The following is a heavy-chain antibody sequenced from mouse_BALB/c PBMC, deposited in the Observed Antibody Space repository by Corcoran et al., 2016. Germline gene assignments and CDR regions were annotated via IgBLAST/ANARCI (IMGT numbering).Heavy chain of an antibody. Sequence: QIQLVQSGPELKKPGETVKISCKASGYTFTNYGMNWVKQAPGKGLKWMGWINTYTGEPTYADDFKGRFAFSLETSASTAYLQINNLKNEDMATYFCARDGAIRYPSWFAYWGQGTLVTVSA. CDR2: INTYTGEP. J-gene: IGHJ3*01. CDR3: ARDGAIRYPSWFAY. CDR1: GYTFTNYG. D-gene: IGHD2-14*01. V-gene: IGHV9-1*02.